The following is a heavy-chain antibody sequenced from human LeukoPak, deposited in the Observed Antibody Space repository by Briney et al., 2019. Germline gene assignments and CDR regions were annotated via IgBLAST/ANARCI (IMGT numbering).Heavy chain of an antibody. CDR2: ISGSGGST. V-gene: IGHV3-23*01. D-gene: IGHD3-22*01. CDR3: VKRRYDSSGYFDY. CDR1: GNYW. Sequence: GGSLRLSCAASGNYWMHWVRQAPGKGLEWVSVISGSGGSTYYADSVKGRFTISRDNSQNTLYLQMNSLRAEDTAVYYCVKRRYDSSGYFDYWGQGTLVTVSS. J-gene: IGHJ4*02.